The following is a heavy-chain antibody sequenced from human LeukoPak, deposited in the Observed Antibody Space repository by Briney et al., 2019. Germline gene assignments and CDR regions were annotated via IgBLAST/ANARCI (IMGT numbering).Heavy chain of an antibody. CDR3: ARGGNSSSYY. J-gene: IGHJ4*02. Sequence: GGSLRLSCAATGFTFSSYSMNWVRQAPGKGLEWVSYISSSSSTIYYADSVKGRFTISRDNAKNSLYLQMNSLRAEDTAVYYCARGGNSSSYYWGQGTLVTVSS. CDR1: GFTFSSYS. V-gene: IGHV3-48*01. CDR2: ISSSSSTI. D-gene: IGHD6-6*01.